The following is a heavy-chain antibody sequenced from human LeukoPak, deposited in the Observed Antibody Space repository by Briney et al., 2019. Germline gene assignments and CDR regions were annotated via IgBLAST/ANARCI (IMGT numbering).Heavy chain of an antibody. D-gene: IGHD6-13*01. CDR1: GYTFTDYS. V-gene: IGHV1-2*02. CDR3: APGTMTYDW. Sequence: ASVKVSCKASGYTFTDYSMHWVRQAPGQGLEWMGWINPKSGGTNHAQKFQGRVTMTRDTSIATTYMELSTLRSDDTAVYYCAPGTMTYDWWGQGTLVTVSS. J-gene: IGHJ4*02. CDR2: INPKSGGT.